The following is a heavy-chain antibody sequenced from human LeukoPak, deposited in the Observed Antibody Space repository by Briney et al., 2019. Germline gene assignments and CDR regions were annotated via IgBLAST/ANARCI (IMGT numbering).Heavy chain of an antibody. V-gene: IGHV1-46*01. Sequence: ASVKVSCKASGYTFTSYYIHWVRQAPGQGLEWMGIINPSGGSTSYAQKFQGRVTMTRDASTSTVYMELSSLRSEDTAVYYCARDKVWYSSSWYLDYWGQGTLVTVSS. CDR1: GYTFTSYY. J-gene: IGHJ4*02. CDR2: INPSGGST. CDR3: ARDKVWYSSSWYLDY. D-gene: IGHD6-13*01.